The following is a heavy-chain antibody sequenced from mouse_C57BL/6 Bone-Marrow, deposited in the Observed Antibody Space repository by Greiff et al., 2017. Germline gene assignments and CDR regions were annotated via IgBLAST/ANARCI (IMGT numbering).Heavy chain of an antibody. CDR3: TTMLRFAY. D-gene: IGHD1-1*01. CDR1: GFNFNDYY. V-gene: IGHV14-4*01. J-gene: IGHJ3*01. CDR2: IDPENGDT. Sequence: VQLQQSGAELVRPGASVKLSCTASGFNFNDYYMHWVKQRPEQGLEWIGWIDPENGDTEYASKFQGKATITADPSSNTAYLQLSRLTSEDTAVYYSTTMLRFAYWGQGTLVTVSA.